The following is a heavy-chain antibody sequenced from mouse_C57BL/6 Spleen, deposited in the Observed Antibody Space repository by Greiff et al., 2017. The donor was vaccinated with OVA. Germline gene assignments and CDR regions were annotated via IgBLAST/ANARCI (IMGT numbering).Heavy chain of an antibody. V-gene: IGHV5-4*03. CDR3: ARGYGSSSFDY. CDR2: ISDGGSYT. Sequence: DVMLVESGGGLVKPGGSLKLSCAASGFTFSSYAMSWVRQTPEKRLEWVATISDGGSYTYYPDNVKGRFTISRDNAKNNLYLQMSHLKSEDTAMYYCARGYGSSSFDYWGQGTTLTVSS. CDR1: GFTFSSYA. J-gene: IGHJ2*01. D-gene: IGHD1-1*01.